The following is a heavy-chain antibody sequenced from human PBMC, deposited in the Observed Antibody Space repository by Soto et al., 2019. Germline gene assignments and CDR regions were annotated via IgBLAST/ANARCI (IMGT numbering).Heavy chain of an antibody. CDR1: GGSINNYY. D-gene: IGHD1-26*01. V-gene: IGHV4-59*01. Sequence: SETLSLTCTVCGGSINNYYCSWIRQTPWKGLEWIANIYHSGRSNYNPSLKSRVIISVETPNNQFSLTLTSVTAADKAVYYCAKGGLHGSGDWFDPCGQRTPLTLSS. CDR2: IYHSGRS. CDR3: AKGGLHGSGDWFDP. J-gene: IGHJ5*02.